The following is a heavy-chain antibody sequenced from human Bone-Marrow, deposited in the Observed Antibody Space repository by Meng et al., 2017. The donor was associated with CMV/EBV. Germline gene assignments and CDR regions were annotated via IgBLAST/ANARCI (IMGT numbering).Heavy chain of an antibody. J-gene: IGHJ4*02. CDR3: ARGAKWAIVVVPAAGSYFDY. CDR1: GFTFRSYE. D-gene: IGHD2-2*01. CDR2: ISSSGSTI. Sequence: GESLKISCAASGFTFRSYEMNWVRQAPGKGLEWVSYISSSGSTIYYADSVKGRFTISRDNAKNSLYLQMNSLRAEDTAVYYCARGAKWAIVVVPAAGSYFDYWGQGTLVTVSS. V-gene: IGHV3-48*03.